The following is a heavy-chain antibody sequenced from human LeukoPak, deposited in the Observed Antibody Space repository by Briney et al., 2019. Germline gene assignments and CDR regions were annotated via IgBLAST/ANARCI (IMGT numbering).Heavy chain of an antibody. J-gene: IGHJ6*03. CDR3: ARTRGDRYYYYYYYMDV. D-gene: IGHD2-21*02. CDR2: INHSGST. Sequence: SETLSLTCTVSGGSISSGSYYWSWIRQPPGKGLEWIGEINHSGSTNYNPSLKSRVTISVDTSKNQFSLKLSSVTAADTAVYYCARTRGDRYYYYYYYMDVWGKGTTVTISS. V-gene: IGHV4-39*07. CDR1: GGSISSGSYY.